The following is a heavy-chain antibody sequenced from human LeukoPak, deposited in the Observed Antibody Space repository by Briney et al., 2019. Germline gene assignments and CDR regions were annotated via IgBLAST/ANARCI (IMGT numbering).Heavy chain of an antibody. Sequence: GGSLRLSCAASGFTFSSYAMHWVRQAPGKGLEWVAVISYDGSNKYYADSVKGRFTISRDNSKNTLYLQMNSLRAEDTAVYYCVGYCSGGSCSNWGQGTLVTVSS. D-gene: IGHD2-15*01. V-gene: IGHV3-30*04. CDR2: ISYDGSNK. CDR3: VGYCSGGSCSN. CDR1: GFTFSSYA. J-gene: IGHJ4*02.